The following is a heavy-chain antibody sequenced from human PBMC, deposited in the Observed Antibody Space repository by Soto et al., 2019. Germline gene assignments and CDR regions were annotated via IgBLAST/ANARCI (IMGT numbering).Heavy chain of an antibody. V-gene: IGHV1-3*05. D-gene: IGHD2-15*01. Sequence: QVQLVQSGAEEKKPGASVKVSCKASEYTFTSYAMHWVRQAPGQRLEWMGWINAGNGNTKYSQKFQGRVTITRDTSASTAYMELSSLRSEDTAVYYCARGPVVTHFDYWGQGTLVTVSS. CDR2: INAGNGNT. CDR3: ARGPVVTHFDY. CDR1: EYTFTSYA. J-gene: IGHJ4*02.